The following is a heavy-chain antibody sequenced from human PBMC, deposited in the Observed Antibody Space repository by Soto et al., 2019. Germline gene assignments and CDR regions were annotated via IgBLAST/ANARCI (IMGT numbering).Heavy chain of an antibody. Sequence: SVKVSCKASGGTFSSYAISWVRQAPGQGLEWMGGIIPIFGTANYAQKFQGRVTITADESTSTAYMELSSLRSEDTAVYYCATWAHGDPPPIYYYYGMDVWGQGTTVTVSS. D-gene: IGHD4-17*01. CDR1: GGTFSSYA. CDR3: ATWAHGDPPPIYYYYGMDV. CDR2: IIPIFGTA. J-gene: IGHJ6*02. V-gene: IGHV1-69*13.